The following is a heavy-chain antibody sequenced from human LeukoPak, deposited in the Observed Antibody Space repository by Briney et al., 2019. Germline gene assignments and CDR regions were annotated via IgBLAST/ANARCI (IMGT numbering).Heavy chain of an antibody. Sequence: GRSLRLSCAASGFTFSSYGMHWVRQAPGKGLEWVAVIWYDGSNKYYADSVKGRFTISRDNSKNTLYLQMNGLRAEDMAVYYCARDRVHGAFDIWGQGTMVTVSS. J-gene: IGHJ3*02. CDR3: ARDRVHGAFDI. CDR1: GFTFSSYG. CDR2: IWYDGSNK. V-gene: IGHV3-33*01.